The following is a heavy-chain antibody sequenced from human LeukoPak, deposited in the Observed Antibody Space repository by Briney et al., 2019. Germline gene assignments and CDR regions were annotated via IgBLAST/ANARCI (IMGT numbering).Heavy chain of an antibody. V-gene: IGHV4-59*01. CDR2: IYYSGST. CDR1: GGSLSSYY. D-gene: IGHD3-22*01. Sequence: PSETLSLTCTVSGGSLSSYYWSWIRQPPGKGLEWIGYIYYSGSTNYNPSLKSRVSISVDTSKNQFSLKLSSVTAADTAVYYCARGRSSGSPYYFDYWGQGTLVTVSS. J-gene: IGHJ4*02. CDR3: ARGRSSGSPYYFDY.